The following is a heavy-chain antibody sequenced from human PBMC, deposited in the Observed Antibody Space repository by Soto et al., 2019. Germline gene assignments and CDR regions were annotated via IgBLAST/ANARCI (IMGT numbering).Heavy chain of an antibody. D-gene: IGHD3-22*01. Sequence: QVQLVESGGGVVQPGRSLRLSCAASGFTFSSYGMHWVRQAPGKGLEGLAVIWYDGSNKYYADSVKGRFTISRDNSKNTLYLQMNSLRAEDTAVYYCARDESPQYYYDSSGYYSPDYWGQGTLVTVSS. V-gene: IGHV3-33*01. CDR1: GFTFSSYG. CDR2: IWYDGSNK. J-gene: IGHJ4*02. CDR3: ARDESPQYYYDSSGYYSPDY.